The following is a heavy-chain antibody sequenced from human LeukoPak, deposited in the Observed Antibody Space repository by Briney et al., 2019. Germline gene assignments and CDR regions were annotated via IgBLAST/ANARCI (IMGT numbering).Heavy chain of an antibody. CDR1: GGSISSSNW. CDR2: IYHSGST. V-gene: IGHV4-4*02. CDR3: ARDSYFYDSSSYPRGAFDI. D-gene: IGHD3-22*01. Sequence: SETLSLTCAVSGGSISSSNWWSWVRQPPGKGLEWIGEIYHSGSTNYNPSLKSRVTISVDKSKNQFSLKLSSVTAADTAVYYCARDSYFYDSSSYPRGAFDIWGQGTMVTVSS. J-gene: IGHJ3*02.